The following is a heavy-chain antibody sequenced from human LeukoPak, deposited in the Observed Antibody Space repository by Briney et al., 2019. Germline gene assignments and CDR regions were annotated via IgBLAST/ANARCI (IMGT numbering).Heavy chain of an antibody. Sequence: GGSLRLSCAASGFNFRSYGMSWVRQAPGKGLEWVSTISGSGTTTHYAESVKGRYTISRDNSENMVFLQMSSLRVEGTAIYYCVRLRSADYWGQGTLVTVSS. CDR3: VRLRSADY. D-gene: IGHD3-16*01. CDR2: ISGSGTTT. J-gene: IGHJ4*02. V-gene: IGHV3-23*01. CDR1: GFNFRSYG.